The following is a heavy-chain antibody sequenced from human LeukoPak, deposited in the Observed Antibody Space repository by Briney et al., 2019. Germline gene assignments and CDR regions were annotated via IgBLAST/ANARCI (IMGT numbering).Heavy chain of an antibody. CDR2: INHSGST. J-gene: IGHJ4*02. CDR1: GGSISSYY. CDR3: ARGGSRVPIVVVPAATYYFDY. Sequence: SETLSLTCTVSGGSISSYYWSWIRQPPGKGLEWIGEINHSGSTNYNPSLKSRVTISVDTSKNQFSLKLSSVTAADTAVYYCARGGSRVPIVVVPAATYYFDYWGQGTLVTVSS. D-gene: IGHD2-2*01. V-gene: IGHV4-34*01.